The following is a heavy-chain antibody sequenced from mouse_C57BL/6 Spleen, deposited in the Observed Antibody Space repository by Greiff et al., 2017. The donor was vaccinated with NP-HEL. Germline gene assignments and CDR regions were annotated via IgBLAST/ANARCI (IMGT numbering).Heavy chain of an antibody. J-gene: IGHJ3*01. V-gene: IGHV1-81*01. Sequence: VQLQQSGAELARPGASVKLSCKASGYTFTSYGISWVKQRTGQGLEWIGEIYPRSGNTYYNEKFKGKATLTADKSSSTAYMELRSLTSEDSAVYFCARFATTVVAPFAYWGQGTLVTVSA. D-gene: IGHD1-1*01. CDR2: IYPRSGNT. CDR3: ARFATTVVAPFAY. CDR1: GYTFTSYG.